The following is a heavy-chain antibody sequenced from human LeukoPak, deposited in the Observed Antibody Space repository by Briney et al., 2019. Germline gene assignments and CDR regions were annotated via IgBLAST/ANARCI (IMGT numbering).Heavy chain of an antibody. Sequence: KPSETLSLTCTVSGGSISSSSYYWGWIRQPPGKGLVWIGSMSYSGSTYYNPSLKSRVIISVDTSKNQFSLKLRSVTAADTAVYYCANSYCSGTSCYHFDSWGQGTLVTVSS. CDR1: GGSISSSSYY. J-gene: IGHJ4*02. CDR2: MSYSGST. D-gene: IGHD2-2*01. CDR3: ANSYCSGTSCYHFDS. V-gene: IGHV4-39*01.